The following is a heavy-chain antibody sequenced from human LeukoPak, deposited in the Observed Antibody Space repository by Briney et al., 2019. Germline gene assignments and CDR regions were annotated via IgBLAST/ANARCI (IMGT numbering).Heavy chain of an antibody. CDR3: ARQSNYGDYDP. CDR2: LYSGGST. V-gene: IGHV3-53*01. D-gene: IGHD4-17*01. CDR1: GFTVSNTY. J-gene: IGHJ5*02. Sequence: GGSLRLSCVASGFTVSNTYMTWVRQAPGKGLEWVSNLYSGGSTYYAHSVKGRFTISRDNSKSTVYLQMNSLGAEDTAVYYCARQSNYGDYDPWGQGTLVTVSS.